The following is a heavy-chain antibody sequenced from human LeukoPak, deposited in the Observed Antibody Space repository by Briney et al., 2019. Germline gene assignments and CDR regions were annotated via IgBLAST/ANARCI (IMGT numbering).Heavy chain of an antibody. V-gene: IGHV6-1*01. Sequence: SPTLSLTCAISVGSVASNSAAWNWLRQSPSRGLESLGRTYYRSKWYTDYAVSVKSRITINPDTSKNQFSLQLNSVTPEDTAVYYCARGVDLYGMDVWGQGTTVTVS. CDR3: ARGVDLYGMDV. D-gene: IGHD5-12*01. CDR1: VGSVASNSAA. J-gene: IGHJ6*02. CDR2: TYYRSKWYT.